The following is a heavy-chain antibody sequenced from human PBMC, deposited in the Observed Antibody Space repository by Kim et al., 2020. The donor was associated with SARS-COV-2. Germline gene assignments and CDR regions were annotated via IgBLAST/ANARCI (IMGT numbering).Heavy chain of an antibody. J-gene: IGHJ4*02. CDR2: ISSSGSTI. CDR3: ARDKSYYDILTGYKYYFDY. CDR1: GFTFSDYY. D-gene: IGHD3-9*01. V-gene: IGHV3-11*04. Sequence: GGSLRLSCAASGFTFSDYYMSWIRQAPGKGLEWVSYISSSGSTIYYADSVKGRFTISRDNAKNSLYLQMNSLRAEDTAVYYCARDKSYYDILTGYKYYFDYWGQGTLVTVSS.